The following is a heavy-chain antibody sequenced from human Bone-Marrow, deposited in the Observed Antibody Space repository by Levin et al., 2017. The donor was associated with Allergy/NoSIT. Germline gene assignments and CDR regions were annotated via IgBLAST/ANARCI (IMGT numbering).Heavy chain of an antibody. CDR3: AREALYCSSTSCPIRGYAFDI. CDR1: GGSFSGYY. D-gene: IGHD2-2*01. Sequence: ASETLSLTCAVYGGSFSGYYWSWIRQPPGKGLEWIGEINHSGSTNYNPSLKSRVTISVDTSKNQFSLKLSSVTAADTAVYYCAREALYCSSTSCPIRGYAFDIWGQGTMVTVSS. V-gene: IGHV4-34*01. CDR2: INHSGST. J-gene: IGHJ3*02.